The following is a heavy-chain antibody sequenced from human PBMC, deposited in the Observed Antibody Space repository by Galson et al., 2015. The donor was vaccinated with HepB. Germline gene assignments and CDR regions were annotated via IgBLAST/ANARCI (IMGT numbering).Heavy chain of an antibody. Sequence: SLRLSCAASRFSFRSYAMHWFRQAPGKGLEWVAVISYDGSKKHYAGSVEGRFTISRDNSRDTLYLQMNSLRAEDTAVYYCARADPTSGPYDSSGYYLGSPFDYWGQGTLVTVSS. CDR1: RFSFRSYA. CDR2: ISYDGSKK. D-gene: IGHD3-22*01. J-gene: IGHJ4*02. V-gene: IGHV3-30*04. CDR3: ARADPTSGPYDSSGYYLGSPFDY.